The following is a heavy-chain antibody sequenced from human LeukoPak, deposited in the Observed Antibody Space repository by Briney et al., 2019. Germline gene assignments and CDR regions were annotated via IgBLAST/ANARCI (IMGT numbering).Heavy chain of an antibody. Sequence: GRSPRLSCAASGFIFSNYAMHWVRQAPGKGLDWVAVISYHGKDQYYADSVKGRFTISRDYSKNTLDLQMNSLRTEDTAVYYCVRQDCSGGSCYLDSWGQGTLVTVSS. CDR2: ISYHGKDQ. V-gene: IGHV3-30*04. J-gene: IGHJ4*02. D-gene: IGHD2-15*01. CDR3: VRQDCSGGSCYLDS. CDR1: GFIFSNYA.